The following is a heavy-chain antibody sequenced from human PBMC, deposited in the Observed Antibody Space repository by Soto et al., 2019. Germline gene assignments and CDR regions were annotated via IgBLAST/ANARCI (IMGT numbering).Heavy chain of an antibody. Sequence: ASVKVSCKASGYTFTGYYMHWVRQAPGQGLEWMGWINPNSGGTNYAQKFQGWVTMTRDTSISTAYMELSRLRSDDTAVYYCARDRINWNDVHDYFDYWGQGTLVTVSS. D-gene: IGHD1-1*01. CDR3: ARDRINWNDVHDYFDY. CDR1: GYTFTGYY. CDR2: INPNSGGT. J-gene: IGHJ4*02. V-gene: IGHV1-2*04.